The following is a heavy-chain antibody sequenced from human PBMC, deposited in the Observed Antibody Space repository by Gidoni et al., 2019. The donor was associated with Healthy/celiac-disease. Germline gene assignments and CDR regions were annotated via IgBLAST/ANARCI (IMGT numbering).Heavy chain of an antibody. CDR3: AKALEDTAMAGGDY. D-gene: IGHD5-18*01. CDR1: GFTFSSYG. J-gene: IGHJ4*02. V-gene: IGHV3-33*06. CDR2: IWYDGSNK. Sequence: QVQLVESGGGVVQPGRSLRLSCAASGFTFSSYGMHWVRQAPGKGLEWVAVIWYDGSNKYYADSVKGRFTISRDNSKNTLYLQMNSLRAEDTAVYYCAKALEDTAMAGGDYWGQGTLVTVSS.